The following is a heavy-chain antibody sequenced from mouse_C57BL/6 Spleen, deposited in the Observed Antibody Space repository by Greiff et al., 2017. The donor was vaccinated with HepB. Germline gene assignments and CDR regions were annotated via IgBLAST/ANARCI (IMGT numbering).Heavy chain of an antibody. V-gene: IGHV1-15*01. CDR3: TRGDYGSNWYFDV. J-gene: IGHJ1*03. D-gene: IGHD1-1*01. CDR2: IDPETGGT. Sequence: VKLMESGAELVRPGASVTLSCKASGYTFTDYEMHWVKQTPVHGLEWIGAIDPETGGTAYNQKFKGKAILTADKSSSTAYMELRSLTSEDSAVYYCTRGDYGSNWYFDVWGTGTTVTVSS. CDR1: GYTFTDYE.